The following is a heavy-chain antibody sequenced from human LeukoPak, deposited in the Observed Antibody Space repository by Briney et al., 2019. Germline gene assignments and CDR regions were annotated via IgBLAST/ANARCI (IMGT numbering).Heavy chain of an antibody. CDR2: INSDGSST. V-gene: IGHV3-74*01. CDR1: GFTFSSYW. J-gene: IGHJ1*01. Sequence: GGSLRLSCAASGFTFSSYWMHWVRQAPGKGLVWVSRINSDGSSTNYADSVKGRFTISRDNAKNTLYLQMNSLRAEDTAVYYCAKSPSGRPMSEYFQHWGQGTLVTVSS. CDR3: AKSPSGRPMSEYFQH.